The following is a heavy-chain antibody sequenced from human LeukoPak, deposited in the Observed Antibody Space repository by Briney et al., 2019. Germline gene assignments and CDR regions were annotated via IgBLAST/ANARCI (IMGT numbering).Heavy chain of an antibody. Sequence: GGSLGLSCAASGFTFSSYWVSWVRQAPGKGLEWVANIKQDGSEKYYVDSVKGRFTISRDNAKNSLYLQMNSLRAEDTAVYYCAGAMGYYDILTGYYRPYYYGMDVWGQGTTVTVSS. CDR2: IKQDGSEK. CDR1: GFTFSSYW. V-gene: IGHV3-7*01. CDR3: AGAMGYYDILTGYYRPYYYGMDV. D-gene: IGHD3-9*01. J-gene: IGHJ6*02.